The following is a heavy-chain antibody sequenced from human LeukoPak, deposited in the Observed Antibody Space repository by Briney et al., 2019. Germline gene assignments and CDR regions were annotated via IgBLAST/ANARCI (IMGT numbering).Heavy chain of an antibody. J-gene: IGHJ4*02. D-gene: IGHD4-17*01. CDR1: GFTFSSYA. V-gene: IGHV3-30-3*01. Sequence: PGGSLRLSCAASGFTFSSYAMHWVRQAPGKGLEWVAVISYDGNNKYYADSVKGQFTISRDNSKNTLYLQMNSLRAEDTAVYYCATRAPDYGDYELSYWGQGTLVTVSS. CDR3: ATRAPDYGDYELSY. CDR2: ISYDGNNK.